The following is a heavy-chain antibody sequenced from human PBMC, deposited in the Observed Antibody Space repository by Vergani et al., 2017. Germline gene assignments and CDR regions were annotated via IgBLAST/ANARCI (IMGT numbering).Heavy chain of an antibody. V-gene: IGHV3-21*01. J-gene: IGHJ4*02. D-gene: IGHD6-13*01. CDR2: ISSSSSYI. Sequence: EVQLVESGGGLVKPGGSLRLSCAASGFTFSSYSMNWVRQAPGKGLEWVSSISSSSSYIYYADSVKGRCTISRDNAKNSLYLQMNSLRAEDTAVYYCARSIAAANLFDYWGQGTLVTVSS. CDR1: GFTFSSYS. CDR3: ARSIAAANLFDY.